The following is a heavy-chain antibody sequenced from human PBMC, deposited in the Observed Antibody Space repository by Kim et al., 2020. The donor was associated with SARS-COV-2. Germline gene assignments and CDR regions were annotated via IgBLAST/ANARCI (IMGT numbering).Heavy chain of an antibody. V-gene: IGHV3-23*01. CDR1: GFTFSSYA. Sequence: GGSLRLSCAASGFTFSSYAMSWVRQAPGKGLEWVSAISGSGGSTYYADSVKGRFTISRDNSKNTLYLQMNSLRAEDTAVYYCAKDRTPSNRLRGAAAAFSDYWGQGTLVTVSS. J-gene: IGHJ4*02. CDR2: ISGSGGST. CDR3: AKDRTPSNRLRGAAAAFSDY. D-gene: IGHD6-13*01.